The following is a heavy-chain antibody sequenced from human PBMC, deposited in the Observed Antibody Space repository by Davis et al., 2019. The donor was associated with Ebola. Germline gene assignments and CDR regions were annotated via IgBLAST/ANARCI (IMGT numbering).Heavy chain of an antibody. CDR1: GGSISSYY. J-gene: IGHJ4*02. D-gene: IGHD5-18*01. CDR3: ARLDTAMVFRYFDY. V-gene: IGHV4-59*01. CDR2: IYYSGST. Sequence: SETLSLTCTVSGGSISSYYWSWIRQPPGKGLEWIGYIYYSGSTNYNPSLKSRVTISVDTSKNQFSLKLSSVTAADTAVYYCARLDTAMVFRYFDYWGQGTLVTVSS.